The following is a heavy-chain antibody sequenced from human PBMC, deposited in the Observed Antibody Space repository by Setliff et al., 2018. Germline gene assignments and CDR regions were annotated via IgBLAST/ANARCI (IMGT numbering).Heavy chain of an antibody. CDR1: GGSISSGSYY. Sequence: SETLSLTCTVSGGSISSGSYYWTWIRQPAGKGLEWIGHFHTGGSTNYNRSLRSRVSMSVDTSKNQLSLEVTSVTAADTAVYYCARHRAVAGAYYFDFWGQGTLVTVSS. D-gene: IGHD6-19*01. CDR2: FHTGGST. V-gene: IGHV4-61*09. J-gene: IGHJ4*02. CDR3: ARHRAVAGAYYFDF.